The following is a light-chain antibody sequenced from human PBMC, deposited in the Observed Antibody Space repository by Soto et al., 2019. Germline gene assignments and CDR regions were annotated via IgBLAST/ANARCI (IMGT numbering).Light chain of an antibody. CDR1: SSNIGNNY. V-gene: IGLV1-51*01. J-gene: IGLJ3*02. CDR3: GTWDSRLRGWV. Sequence: QSVLTHPPSVSAAPGQKVTISCSGSSSNIGNNYVSWYQQLPGTAPNVLMYDNNKRPSGIPDLYSASKSGTSDTLGITGLQTGDEADYYCGTWDSRLRGWVFGGGAQLTVL. CDR2: DNN.